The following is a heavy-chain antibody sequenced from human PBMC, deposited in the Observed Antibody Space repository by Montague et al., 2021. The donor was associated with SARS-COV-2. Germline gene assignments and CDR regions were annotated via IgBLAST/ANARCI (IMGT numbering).Heavy chain of an antibody. V-gene: IGHV4-59*01. J-gene: IGHJ6*03. CDR2: IYYSGGT. Sequence: SETLSLTCTVSGGSISSYYWSWIRQPPGKGLEWIGYIYYSGGTNYNPSLKSRVTISVDTSKNQFSLKLSSVTAADTAVYYCARAQGAGYSSGWYNYYYYMDAWGKGTTVTVSS. CDR3: ARAQGAGYSSGWYNYYYYMDA. CDR1: GGSISSYY. D-gene: IGHD6-19*01.